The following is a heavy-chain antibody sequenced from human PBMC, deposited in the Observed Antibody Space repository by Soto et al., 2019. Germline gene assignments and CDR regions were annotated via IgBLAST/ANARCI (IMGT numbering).Heavy chain of an antibody. CDR3: AISGYSYGYGY. CDR2: INPSGGST. Sequence: ASVKVSCKASGYNFTSYYMNWVRQAHGQGLEWMGIINPSGGSTSYAQKFQGRVTMTRDTYTSTVYMELSSLRSQDTAVYYCAISGYSYGYGYLGQGTLVTVAS. D-gene: IGHD5-18*01. CDR1: GYNFTSYY. V-gene: IGHV1-46*01. J-gene: IGHJ4*02.